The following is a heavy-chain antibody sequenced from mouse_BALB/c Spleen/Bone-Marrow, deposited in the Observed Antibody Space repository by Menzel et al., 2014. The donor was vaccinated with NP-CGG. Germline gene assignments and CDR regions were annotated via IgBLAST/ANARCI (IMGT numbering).Heavy chain of an antibody. Sequence: ESRLDLGNTSQSPSPPCTANGKSIPSGYSSYRIRQFPGNQLEWMGYLHYSGRTNYNPALESRISITQDTSKNHCVLQLNSGTTEGTATYYCARRGLQRLQRSSYA. CDR2: LHYSGRT. D-gene: IGHD1-2*01. CDR1: GKSIPSGYS. V-gene: IGHV3-1*02. CDR3: ARRGLQRLQRSSYA. J-gene: IGHJ4*01.